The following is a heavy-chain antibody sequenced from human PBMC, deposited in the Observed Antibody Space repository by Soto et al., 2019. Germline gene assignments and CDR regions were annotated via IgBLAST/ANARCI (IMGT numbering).Heavy chain of an antibody. CDR3: ARVGYCGGGTCYAGGPFDY. J-gene: IGHJ4*02. CDR1: GYSFTTYW. V-gene: IGHV5-51*01. CDR2: IYPGDSDT. Sequence: GESLKISCQGSGYSFTTYWIAWVRQMPGKGLEWMGIIYPGDSDTTYSPSFQCQVTISADKSISTAYLQWSSLKASDTAMYYCARVGYCGGGTCYAGGPFDYWGQGTLVTVSS. D-gene: IGHD2-15*01.